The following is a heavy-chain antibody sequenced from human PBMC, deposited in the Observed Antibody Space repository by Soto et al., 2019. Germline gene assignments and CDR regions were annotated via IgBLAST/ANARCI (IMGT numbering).Heavy chain of an antibody. J-gene: IGHJ6*03. CDR3: TRPRGYSYGLGDYYYMDV. D-gene: IGHD5-18*01. Sequence: GGSLRLSCAASGFAFSGSAMHWVRQASGKGLEWVGRIRSKANSYATAYAASVKGRFTISRDDSKNTAYLQMNSLKTEETAVYYCTRPRGYSYGLGDYYYMDVWGKGTTVTVSS. CDR2: IRSKANSYAT. CDR1: GFAFSGSA. V-gene: IGHV3-73*01.